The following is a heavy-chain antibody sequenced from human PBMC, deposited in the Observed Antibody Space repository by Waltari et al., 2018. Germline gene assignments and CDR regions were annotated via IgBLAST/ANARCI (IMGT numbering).Heavy chain of an antibody. CDR3: ARNRITGTRGFNWFDP. D-gene: IGHD1-20*01. CDR1: GFSLSTSGMC. J-gene: IGHJ5*02. V-gene: IGHV2-70*15. Sequence: QVTLRESGPALVKPTQTLTLTCTFSGFSLSTSGMCVSWIRQPPGKALEWLARIDWDDDKYYSTSLKTMLTIAKDTAKNRVVLTMTNMDPVDTATYYCARNRITGTRGFNWFDPWGQGTLVTVSS. CDR2: IDWDDDK.